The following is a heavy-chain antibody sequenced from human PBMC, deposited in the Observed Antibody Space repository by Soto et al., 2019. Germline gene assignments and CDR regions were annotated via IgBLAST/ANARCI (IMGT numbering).Heavy chain of an antibody. J-gene: IGHJ6*02. V-gene: IGHV1-46*01. D-gene: IGHD6-13*01. CDR3: AISKHSPAAGRSFPISGMDV. Sequence: ASVKVSCKASGYTFTSYYMHWVRQAPGQGLEWMGIINPSGGSTSYAQKFQGRVTMTRDTSTSTVYMELSSLRSEDTAVYYCAISKHSPAAGRSFPISGMDVWGQGTTVTVSS. CDR2: INPSGGST. CDR1: GYTFTSYY.